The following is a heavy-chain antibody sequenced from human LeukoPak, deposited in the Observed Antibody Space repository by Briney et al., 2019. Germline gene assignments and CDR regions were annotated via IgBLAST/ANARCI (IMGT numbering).Heavy chain of an antibody. V-gene: IGHV3-23*01. CDR2: TSASGSSP. D-gene: IGHD5-12*01. Sequence: GGSLRLARAASGFTLSNYGMNWVRQAPGKGLECVSATSASGSSPNYSDSVKGRFTISRDNSKNTLYLQMNSLRAEDTAVYYCAKTTAGNAYDYIHYWGQGTLVTVSS. CDR1: GFTLSNYG. J-gene: IGHJ4*02. CDR3: AKTTAGNAYDYIHY.